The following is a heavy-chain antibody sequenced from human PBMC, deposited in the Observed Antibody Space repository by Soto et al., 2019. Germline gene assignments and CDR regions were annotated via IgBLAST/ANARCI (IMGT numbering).Heavy chain of an antibody. V-gene: IGHV3-53*01. CDR3: ARASKGSGYSPHAFDI. Sequence: GGSLRLSCAASGFSVSSIYMSWFRQAPGKGLEWVSLIYSGGTTYYADSVKGRFTISRDNSKNTLYLQMNSLRAEDTAVYYCARASKGSGYSPHAFDIWGQGTMVTVSS. J-gene: IGHJ3*02. CDR2: IYSGGTT. D-gene: IGHD3-22*01. CDR1: GFSVSSIY.